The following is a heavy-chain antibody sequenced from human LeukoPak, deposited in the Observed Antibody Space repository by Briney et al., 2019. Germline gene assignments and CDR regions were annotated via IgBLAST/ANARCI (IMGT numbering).Heavy chain of an antibody. CDR2: IYPGDSDT. CDR1: GYSFTNYW. CDR3: ARPAYSGRSDGFDI. Sequence: GESLKISCKASGYSFTNYWIGWVRQMPGKGLEWMGIIYPGDSDTRYSPSFQGQVTISADKSIGTAYLQWSSLTASDTAMYSCARPAYSGRSDGFDIWGQGTMVTVSS. V-gene: IGHV5-51*01. D-gene: IGHD1-26*01. J-gene: IGHJ3*02.